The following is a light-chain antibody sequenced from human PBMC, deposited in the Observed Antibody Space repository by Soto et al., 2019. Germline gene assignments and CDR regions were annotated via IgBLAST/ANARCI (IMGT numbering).Light chain of an antibody. J-gene: IGKJ1*01. V-gene: IGKV3-11*01. CDR1: QSVSTY. CDR2: DAS. CDR3: QHRSNWPRT. Sequence: EIVLTQSPATLSLSPGERATLSCRASQSVSTYLAWYQQKPGQAPRLIIYDASSRATGIPARFSGSGSGTDFTLTISSLEPQDFAVYYCQHRSNWPRTFGQGTKVEI.